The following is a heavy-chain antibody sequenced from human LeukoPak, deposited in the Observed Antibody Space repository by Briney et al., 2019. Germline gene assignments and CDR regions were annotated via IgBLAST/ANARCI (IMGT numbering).Heavy chain of an antibody. J-gene: IGHJ4*02. CDR2: IHYSGST. D-gene: IGHD1-20*01. V-gene: IGHV4-59*08. Sequence: SETLSLTCIVSGGSISNYYWSWIRQPPEKGLEWIGYIHYSGSTNYNPSLKSRVTIPVATSKNQFSLKLSSVTAADTAVYYCARLGTGVAGNAHFLDDYWGQGTLVTVSS. CDR3: ARLGTGVAGNAHFLDDY. CDR1: GGSISNYY.